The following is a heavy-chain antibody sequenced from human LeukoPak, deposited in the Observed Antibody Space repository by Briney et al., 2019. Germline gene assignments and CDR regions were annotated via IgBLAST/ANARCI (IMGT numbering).Heavy chain of an antibody. D-gene: IGHD6-19*01. V-gene: IGHV3-13*01. CDR1: GFAFIDYD. CDR3: ARGGIQVSGIDEFDY. CDR2: IGIRGDT. J-gene: IGHJ4*02. Sequence: GGSLRLSCAASGFAFIDYDMHGVRQVIGKGLEWVSAIGIRGDTHYSGSVKGRFTISRENAESSLYLQMNSLRAEDTAVYYCARGGIQVSGIDEFDYWGQGTLVTVSS.